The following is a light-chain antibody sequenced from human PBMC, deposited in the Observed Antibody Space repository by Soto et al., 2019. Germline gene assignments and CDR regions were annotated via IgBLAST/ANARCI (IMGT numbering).Light chain of an antibody. CDR2: DVS. Sequence: QSALTQPASVSGSPGQSITISCTGTSSDVGGYNYVSWYQQHPGKAPKLMIYDVSNRPSGVSNRFSGSKSGNTASLTISGVQAEDEEDYYCSSYTSSSTVVFGGGTKLTVL. CDR3: SSYTSSSTVV. J-gene: IGLJ2*01. V-gene: IGLV2-14*01. CDR1: SSDVGGYNY.